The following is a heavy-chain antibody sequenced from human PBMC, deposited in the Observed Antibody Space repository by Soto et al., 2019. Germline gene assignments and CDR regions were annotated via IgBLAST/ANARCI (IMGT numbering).Heavy chain of an antibody. CDR1: GYTFTGYY. V-gene: IGHV1-2*04. CDR2: INPNSGGT. Sequence: ASVKVSCKASGYTFTGYYMHWVRQAPGQGLEWMGWINPNSGGTNYAQKFQGWVTMTRDTSISTAYMELSRLRSDDTAVYYCARDRWFVEDPKRGYYYYYYGMDVWGQGTTVTVSS. D-gene: IGHD3-10*01. CDR3: ARDRWFVEDPKRGYYYYYYGMDV. J-gene: IGHJ6*02.